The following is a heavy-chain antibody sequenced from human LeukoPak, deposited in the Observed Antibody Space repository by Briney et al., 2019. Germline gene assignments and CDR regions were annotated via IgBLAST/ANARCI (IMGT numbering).Heavy chain of an antibody. D-gene: IGHD1-26*01. J-gene: IGHJ5*02. CDR1: GFTFSSYS. Sequence: GGSLRLSCAASGFTFSSYSMNWVRQAPGKGLEWVSSISSSSSYIYYADSVKGRFTISRDNAKNSLYLQMNSLRAEDTAVYYCARVRYSNPRYSGSQRRGNWFDPWGQGTLVTVSS. V-gene: IGHV3-21*01. CDR2: ISSSSSYI. CDR3: ARVRYSNPRYSGSQRRGNWFDP.